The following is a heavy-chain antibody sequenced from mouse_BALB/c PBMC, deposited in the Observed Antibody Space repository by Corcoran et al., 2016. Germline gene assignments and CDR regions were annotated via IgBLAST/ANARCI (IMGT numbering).Heavy chain of an antibody. CDR1: GYTFTSYV. CDR2: INPYNDGT. V-gene: IGHV1S136*01. D-gene: IGHD4-1*02. Sequence: EVQLQQSGPELVKPGASVKMSCKASGYTFTSYVMHWVKQKPGQGIEWIGYINPYNDGTKYNEKFKGKATLTSDKSSSTAYMELSSLTSEDSAVYYCAREGRANWDAFAYWGQGTLVTVSA. J-gene: IGHJ3*01. CDR3: AREGRANWDAFAY.